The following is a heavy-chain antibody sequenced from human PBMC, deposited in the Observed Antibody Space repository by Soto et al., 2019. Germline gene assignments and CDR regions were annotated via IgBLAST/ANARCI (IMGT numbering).Heavy chain of an antibody. CDR2: SKSKADGGTT. CDR1: GFTFRVAY. D-gene: IGHD2-8*02. Sequence: GGTLRLSCVASGFTFRVAYMRWVRQAPWKGLEWVGRSKSKADGGTTDYAAPVKGRFTISRDDSKVTLYLQMNNLKTEDTAVYYCTTEDLWYISREDYFDFWGQGTPVTDSS. CDR3: TTEDLWYISREDYFDF. J-gene: IGHJ4*02. V-gene: IGHV3-15*01.